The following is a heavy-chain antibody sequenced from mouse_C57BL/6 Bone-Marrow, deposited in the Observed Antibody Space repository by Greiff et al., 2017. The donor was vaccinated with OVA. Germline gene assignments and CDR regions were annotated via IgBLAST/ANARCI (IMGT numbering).Heavy chain of an antibody. J-gene: IGHJ3*01. CDR3: ARRDGYYSWFAY. CDR2: INPSNGGT. CDR1: GYTFTSYW. Sequence: QVHVKQSGTELVKPGASVKLSCKASGYTFTSYWMHWVKQRPGQGLEWIGNINPSNGGTNYNEKFKSKATLTVDKSSSTAYMQLSSLTSEDSAVYYCARRDGYYSWFAYWGQGTLVTVSA. V-gene: IGHV1-53*01. D-gene: IGHD2-3*01.